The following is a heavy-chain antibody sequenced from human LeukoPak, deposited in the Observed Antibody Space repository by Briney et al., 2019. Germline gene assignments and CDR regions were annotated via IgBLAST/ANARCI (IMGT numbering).Heavy chain of an antibody. V-gene: IGHV1-69*13. D-gene: IGHD2-15*01. Sequence: GASVKVSYKASGYTFTGYYMHWVRQAPGQGLEWMGGIIPIFGTANYAQKFQGRVTITADESTSTAYMELSSLRSEDTAVYYCAAVSGGPVVVARSDWFDPWGQGTLVTVSS. J-gene: IGHJ5*02. CDR1: GYTFTGYY. CDR3: AAVSGGPVVVARSDWFDP. CDR2: IIPIFGTA.